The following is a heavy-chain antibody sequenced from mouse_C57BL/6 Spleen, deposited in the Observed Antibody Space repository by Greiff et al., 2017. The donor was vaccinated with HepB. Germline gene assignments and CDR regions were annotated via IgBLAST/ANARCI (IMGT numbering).Heavy chain of an antibody. D-gene: IGHD1-1*01. CDR3: AREHYYGSSPYFDY. CDR2: IDPSDSYT. Sequence: VQLQQPGAELVMPGASVKLSCKASGYTFTSYWMHWVKQRPGQGLEWIGEIDPSDSYTNYNQKFKGKSTLTVDTSSSTAYMQLSSLTSEDSAVYYCAREHYYGSSPYFDYWGQGTTLTVSS. V-gene: IGHV1-69*01. J-gene: IGHJ2*01. CDR1: GYTFTSYW.